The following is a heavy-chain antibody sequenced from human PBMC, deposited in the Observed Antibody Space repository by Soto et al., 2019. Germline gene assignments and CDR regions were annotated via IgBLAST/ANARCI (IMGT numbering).Heavy chain of an antibody. CDR3: ARDRADYDSSGYYLYYYYGMDV. V-gene: IGHV1-18*01. CDR1: GYTFTSYG. Sequence: QVQLVQSGAEVKKPGASVKVSCKASGYTFTSYGISWVRQAPGQGLEWMGLISAYNGNTNYAQKLQGRVTLTTDTPTSTAYMERSSLRSDDTAVYYCARDRADYDSSGYYLYYYYGMDVWGQGTTVTVSS. D-gene: IGHD3-22*01. CDR2: ISAYNGNT. J-gene: IGHJ6*02.